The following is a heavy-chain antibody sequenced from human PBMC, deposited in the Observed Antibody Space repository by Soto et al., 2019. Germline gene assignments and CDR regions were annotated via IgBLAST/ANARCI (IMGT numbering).Heavy chain of an antibody. J-gene: IGHJ4*02. D-gene: IGHD3-22*01. CDR2: TYHSGNP. CDR3: ARADYDSSGYYQYYFDY. Sequence: SETLSLTCAVSGDTISTGGYSWAWIRQPPGKALEWIGHTYHSGNPYYNPSLKSRVIISVDRSKNQFSLKLSSVTAADTAVYYCARADYDSSGYYQYYFDYWGQGTLVTVSS. CDR1: GDTISTGGYS. V-gene: IGHV4-30-2*01.